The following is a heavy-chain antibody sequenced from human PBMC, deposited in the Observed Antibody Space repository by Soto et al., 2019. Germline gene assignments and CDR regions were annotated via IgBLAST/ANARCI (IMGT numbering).Heavy chain of an antibody. D-gene: IGHD3-22*01. CDR2: IYYSGST. CDR1: GGSISSGGYY. J-gene: IGHJ4*02. Sequence: TLSLTCTVSGGSISSGGYYWSWIRQHPGKSLEWIGYIYYSGSTYYNPSLKSRVTISVDTSKNQFSLKLSSVTAADTAVYYCARDHYDGYFDYWGQGTLVTVSS. CDR3: ARDHYDGYFDY. V-gene: IGHV4-31*03.